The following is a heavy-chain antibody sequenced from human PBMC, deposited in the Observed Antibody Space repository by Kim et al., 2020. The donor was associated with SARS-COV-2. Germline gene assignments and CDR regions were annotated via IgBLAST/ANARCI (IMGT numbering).Heavy chain of an antibody. J-gene: IGHJ4*02. V-gene: IGHV3-15*01. CDR3: NTFDYSGSWFAGR. Sequence: GGSLRLSCAVSGFTITNVWMSWVRQAPGKGLEFVGRIRSNTDGGTADYAALVKGTFTISRDDSKNTVYLQMDSLTTEDTAMYYCNTFDYSGSWFAGRWGQGSLVTVSA. D-gene: IGHD5-12*01. CDR2: IRSNTDGGTA. CDR1: GFTITNVW.